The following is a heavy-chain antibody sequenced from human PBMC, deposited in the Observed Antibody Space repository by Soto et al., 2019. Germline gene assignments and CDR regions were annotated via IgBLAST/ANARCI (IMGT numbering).Heavy chain of an antibody. J-gene: IGHJ4*02. CDR2: ISSSSSYI. CDR1: GFTFSSYS. Sequence: GGSLRLSCAASGFTFSSYSMNWVRQAPGKGLEWVSSISSSSSYIYYADSVKGRFTISRDNAKNSLYLQMNSLRAEDTAVYYCARAASSSWYGDGFDYWGQGTLVTVSS. V-gene: IGHV3-21*01. D-gene: IGHD6-13*01. CDR3: ARAASSSWYGDGFDY.